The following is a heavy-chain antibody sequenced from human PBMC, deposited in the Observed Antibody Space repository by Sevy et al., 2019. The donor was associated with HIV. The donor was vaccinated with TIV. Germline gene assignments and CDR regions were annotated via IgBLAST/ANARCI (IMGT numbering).Heavy chain of an antibody. J-gene: IGHJ3*02. D-gene: IGHD3-22*01. CDR2: IYHSGST. Sequence: SETLSLTCAVSGGSISSGGYSWSWIRQPPGKGLEWIGYIYHSGSTYYNPSLKSRVTISVDRSKNQFSLKLSSVTAADTAVYYRARDPGYYDSSAAGAFDIWGQGTMVTVSS. CDR1: GGSISSGGYS. V-gene: IGHV4-30-2*01. CDR3: ARDPGYYDSSAAGAFDI.